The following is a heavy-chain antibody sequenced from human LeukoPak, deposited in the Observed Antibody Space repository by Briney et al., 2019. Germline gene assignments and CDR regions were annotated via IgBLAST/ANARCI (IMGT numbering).Heavy chain of an antibody. CDR2: IRSKAYGGTT. D-gene: IGHD3-9*01. CDR1: GFTFGDYA. CDR3: TRAGRYFDWLFWDY. Sequence: GGSLRLSCTASGFTFGDYAMSWVRQASGKGLEWVGFIRSKAYGGTTEYAASVKGRFTISRDDSKSIAYLQMNSLKTEDTAVYYCTRAGRYFDWLFWDYWGQGTLVTVSS. J-gene: IGHJ4*02. V-gene: IGHV3-49*04.